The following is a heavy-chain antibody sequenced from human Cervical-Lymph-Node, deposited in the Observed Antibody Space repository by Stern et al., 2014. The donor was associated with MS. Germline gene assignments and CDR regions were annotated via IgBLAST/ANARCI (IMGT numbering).Heavy chain of an antibody. J-gene: IGHJ3*02. CDR1: GFTFSDYY. CDR3: ARFPRYYYDTSGHPPKDAFDI. CDR2: ISSSGSAI. D-gene: IGHD3-22*01. V-gene: IGHV3-11*01. Sequence: VQLVESGGGLVKPGGSLRLSCAASGFTFSDYYMSWIRQAPGKGLEWVAYISSSGSAIYYAAPVMGRFPMSRDNAKNPLSLHMNSLSAEDMAVYYCARFPRYYYDTSGHPPKDAFDIWGQGTMVTVSS.